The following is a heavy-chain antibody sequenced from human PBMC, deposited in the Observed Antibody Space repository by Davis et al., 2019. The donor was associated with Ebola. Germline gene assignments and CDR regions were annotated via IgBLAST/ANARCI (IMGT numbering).Heavy chain of an antibody. CDR3: AKDADEDDYGLFDN. Sequence: GESLKISCAASGFSFRDCGMHWVRQAPGKGLEWVAVISKDGSYTDYADSVKGRFTISRDDSKRTVYVQMNSLGPEDTAVYYCAKDADEDDYGLFDNWGQGALVSVSS. V-gene: IGHV3-30*18. D-gene: IGHD4-17*01. CDR1: GFSFRDCG. CDR2: ISKDGSYT. J-gene: IGHJ4*02.